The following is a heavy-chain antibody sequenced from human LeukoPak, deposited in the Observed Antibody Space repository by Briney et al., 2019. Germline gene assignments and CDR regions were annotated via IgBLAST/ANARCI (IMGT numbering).Heavy chain of an antibody. J-gene: IGHJ6*02. CDR2: ISSSTTTI. Sequence: GGSLRLSCAASGFTFSTYGMIWVRQAPGKGLEWVSYISSSTTTITYAASVKGRFTISRDNAKNSLYLQMNGLRAEDTAVYYCAREVVAMDVWAKGPRSPSP. V-gene: IGHV3-48*01. CDR1: GFTFSTYG. CDR3: AREVVAMDV. D-gene: IGHD2-15*01.